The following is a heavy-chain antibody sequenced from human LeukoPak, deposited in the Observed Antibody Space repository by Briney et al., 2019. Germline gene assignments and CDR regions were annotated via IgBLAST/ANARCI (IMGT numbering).Heavy chain of an antibody. CDR1: GFTFSRYE. CDR3: ARGLAVAGTGEY. D-gene: IGHD6-19*01. Sequence: PGGSLRLSCAASGFTFSRYEMNWVRQAPGKGLEWVSYISSSGSTIYYADSVKGRFTISRDNAKNSLYLQMNSQRAEDTAVYYCARGLAVAGTGEYWGQGTLVTVSS. V-gene: IGHV3-48*03. CDR2: ISSSGSTI. J-gene: IGHJ4*02.